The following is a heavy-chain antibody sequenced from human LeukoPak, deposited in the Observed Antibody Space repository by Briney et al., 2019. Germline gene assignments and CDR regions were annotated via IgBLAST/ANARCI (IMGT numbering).Heavy chain of an antibody. CDR1: GFTFSSYC. J-gene: IGHJ4*02. V-gene: IGHV3-74*01. CDR3: VRAGLGFDY. CDR2: ISSDGSST. Sequence: GGSLRLSCAASGFTFSSYCMHWVRQAPGKGLVWVSRISSDGSSTRYADSVKGRFTISRDNAKNTLYLQMNSLRAEDTAVYYCVRAGLGFDYWGQGTLVTVSS. D-gene: IGHD3/OR15-3a*01.